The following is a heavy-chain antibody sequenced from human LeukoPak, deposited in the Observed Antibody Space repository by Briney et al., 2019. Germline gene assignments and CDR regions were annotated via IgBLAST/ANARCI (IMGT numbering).Heavy chain of an antibody. CDR1: GGSFSGYY. J-gene: IGHJ3*02. D-gene: IGHD4-17*01. CDR2: INHSGST. V-gene: IGHV4-34*01. Sequence: SETLSLTCAVYGGSFSGYYWSWIRQPPGKGLEWIGEINHSGSTNYNPSLKSRVTISVDTSKNQFSLTLSSVTAADTAVYYCARGRTVTTSDAFDIWGQGTMVTVSS. CDR3: ARGRTVTTSDAFDI.